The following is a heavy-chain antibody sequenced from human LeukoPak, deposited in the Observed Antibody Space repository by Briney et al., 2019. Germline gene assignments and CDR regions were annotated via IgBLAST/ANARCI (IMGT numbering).Heavy chain of an antibody. J-gene: IGHJ4*02. CDR1: GFTVSGTH. CDR2: IYTGGTT. Sequence: GGSLRLSCAASGFTVSGTHMSWVRQAPGKGLEWVSAIYTGGTTYYSDSVEGRFTISRDKSKNTLYLQMDSLRVEDTAVYYCARDQATSGGGLDSCGQGTLVTVSS. D-gene: IGHD3-16*01. V-gene: IGHV3-53*01. CDR3: ARDQATSGGGLDS.